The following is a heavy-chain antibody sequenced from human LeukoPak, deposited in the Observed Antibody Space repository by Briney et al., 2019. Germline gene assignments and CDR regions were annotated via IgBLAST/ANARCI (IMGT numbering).Heavy chain of an antibody. J-gene: IGHJ4*02. CDR3: ARSRGGSSSGEGDHFDH. CDR1: GFTSRSYG. Sequence: GGSLRLSCASSGFTSRSYGMHWVRQAPGKGLEWVAVIWNDGSNKYYGDSVKGRFTISRDDSKNTLDLQMNSLRAEDTAVYYCARSRGGSSSGEGDHFDHWGQGTLVTVSS. D-gene: IGHD6-6*01. CDR2: IWNDGSNK. V-gene: IGHV3-33*01.